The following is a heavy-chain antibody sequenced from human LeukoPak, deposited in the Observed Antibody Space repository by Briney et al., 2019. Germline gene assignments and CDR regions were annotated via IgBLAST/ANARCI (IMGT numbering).Heavy chain of an antibody. Sequence: SQTLSLTCTVSGGSISSGSYYWSWIRQPAGKGLEWIGRIYSSGSTSYNPSLKSRVTISVDTSKNQFSLKLSSVTAADTAVYYCAREAPTIAARQRVWVYYFDYWGQGTLVTVSS. CDR1: GGSISSGSYY. J-gene: IGHJ4*02. CDR3: AREAPTIAARQRVWVYYFDY. D-gene: IGHD6-6*01. V-gene: IGHV4-61*02. CDR2: IYSSGST.